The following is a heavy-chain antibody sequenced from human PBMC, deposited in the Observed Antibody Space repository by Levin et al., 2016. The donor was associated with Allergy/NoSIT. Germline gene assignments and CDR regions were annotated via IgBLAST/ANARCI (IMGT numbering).Heavy chain of an antibody. J-gene: IGHJ5*02. Sequence: ASVKVSCKASGYTFTGYYMHWVRQAPGQGLEWMGWINPNSGGTNYAQKFQGRVTMTRDTSISTAYMELSRLRSDDTAVYYCARAYSSSWPNNWFDPWGQGTLVTVSS. CDR3: ARAYSSSWPNNWFDP. CDR1: GYTFTGYY. D-gene: IGHD6-13*01. CDR2: INPNSGGT. V-gene: IGHV1-2*02.